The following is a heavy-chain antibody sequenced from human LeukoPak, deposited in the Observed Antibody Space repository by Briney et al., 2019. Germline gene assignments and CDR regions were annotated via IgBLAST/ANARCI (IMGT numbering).Heavy chain of an antibody. D-gene: IGHD3-22*01. CDR3: ARDRTPSYYDRWGRGGHFDH. J-gene: IGHJ4*02. CDR1: GFIFSSYG. Sequence: GGSLRLSCAASGFIFSSYGMHWVRQAPGKGLEWVALIWYDGKNKYYADSVKGRFTISRDNSKNTLYLQMDSLRAEDTAVYYCARDRTPSYYDRWGRGGHFDHWGQGTLVTVSS. CDR2: IWYDGKNK. V-gene: IGHV3-33*01.